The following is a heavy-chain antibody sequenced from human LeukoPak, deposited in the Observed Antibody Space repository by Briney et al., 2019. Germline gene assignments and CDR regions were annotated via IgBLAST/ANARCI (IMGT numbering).Heavy chain of an antibody. CDR1: GGSISSYY. Sequence: SETLSLTCTVSGGSISSYYWSWIRQPPGKGLEWIGYIYYSGSTNYNPSLKSRVTISVDTSKNQFSLKLGSVTAADTAVYYCARGYRNYYDSSGYLSPFDYWGQGTLVTVSS. CDR3: ARGYRNYYDSSGYLSPFDY. CDR2: IYYSGST. J-gene: IGHJ4*02. V-gene: IGHV4-59*01. D-gene: IGHD3-22*01.